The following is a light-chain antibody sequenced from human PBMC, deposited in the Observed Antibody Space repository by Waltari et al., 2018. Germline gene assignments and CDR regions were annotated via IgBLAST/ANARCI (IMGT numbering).Light chain of an antibody. CDR3: CSYAGSSYVV. Sequence: QSALTQPRSVSGSPGQSVTISCTGTSSDVGGYHYVSWYQQHPGKAPKLMIYDVSKRPSGVPDRFSGSKSGNTASLTISGLQAEDEADYYCCSYAGSSYVVFGGGTKLTVL. CDR2: DVS. J-gene: IGLJ2*01. V-gene: IGLV2-11*01. CDR1: SSDVGGYHY.